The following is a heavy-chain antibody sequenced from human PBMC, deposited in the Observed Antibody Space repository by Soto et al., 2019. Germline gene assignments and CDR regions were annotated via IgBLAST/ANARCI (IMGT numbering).Heavy chain of an antibody. CDR2: ISYDGTNK. J-gene: IGHJ4*02. Sequence: GSLRLSCAASGFSFSISPMHWVRQAPGKGPEWVALISYDGTNKFYADSVKGRFTISRDNSKSTLYLQVDSLRPEDAAVYYCARDPKTSGGQHWAFNYFDSWGQGALVTVSS. CDR1: GFSFSISP. D-gene: IGHD7-27*01. V-gene: IGHV3-30-3*01. CDR3: ARDPKTSGGQHWAFNYFDS.